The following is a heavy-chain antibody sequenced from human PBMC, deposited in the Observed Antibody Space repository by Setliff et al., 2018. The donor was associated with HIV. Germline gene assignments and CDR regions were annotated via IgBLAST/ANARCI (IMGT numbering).Heavy chain of an antibody. J-gene: IGHJ5*02. Sequence: SETLSLTCSFSGGSISSHYWSWIRQTPGKGLEWIGTIYNAGRISYSPSLRSRVTFSVDTSQNQFSLILRSVTAADTAVYYCARLLNYYGNWFDPWGQGTLVTVSS. D-gene: IGHD3-10*01. CDR1: GGSISSHY. CDR3: ARLLNYYGNWFDP. CDR2: IYNAGRI. V-gene: IGHV4-59*11.